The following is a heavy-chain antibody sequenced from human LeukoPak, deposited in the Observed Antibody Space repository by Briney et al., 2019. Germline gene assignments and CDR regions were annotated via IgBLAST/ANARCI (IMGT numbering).Heavy chain of an antibody. Sequence: GGSLRLSCAASGFTVSRNYMNWVRQPPGKGLEWVSVIYTDGTTYYADSVKGRFTISTDNAKNTLVLQMNSLRAEDTAVYYCARRWVHFDYWGQGTLVTVSS. CDR2: IYTDGTT. CDR1: GFTVSRNY. CDR3: ARRWVHFDY. J-gene: IGHJ4*02. D-gene: IGHD1-1*01. V-gene: IGHV3-66*04.